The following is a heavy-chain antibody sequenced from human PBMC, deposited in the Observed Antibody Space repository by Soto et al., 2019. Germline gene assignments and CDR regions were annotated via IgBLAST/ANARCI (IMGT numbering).Heavy chain of an antibody. D-gene: IGHD3-10*01. CDR2: IYNSGST. CDR3: ARYYWSLRYFDF. V-gene: IGHV4-4*07. CDR1: DGSISTHS. Sequence: SETLSLTCSVSDGSISTHSWSWIRQPAGKGLEWIGHIYNSGSTNYSPSLKSRVTMSLDTSKNQSSLKLTSVTAADTAMYFCARYYWSLRYFDFWGQGTLVTVSS. J-gene: IGHJ4*02.